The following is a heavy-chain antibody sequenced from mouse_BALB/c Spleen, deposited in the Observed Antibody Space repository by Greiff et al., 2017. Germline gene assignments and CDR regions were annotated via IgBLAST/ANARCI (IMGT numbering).Heavy chain of an antibody. CDR3: ARRNYGNYEFAY. Sequence: QGQLQQPGAELVKPGASVKLSCKASGYTFTSYWMHWVKQRPGQGLEWIGEIDPSDSYTNYNQKFKGKATLTLDKSSSTAYMQLSSLTSEDSAVYYCARRNYGNYEFAYWGQGTLVTVSA. J-gene: IGHJ3*01. CDR1: GYTFTSYW. V-gene: IGHV1-69*02. CDR2: IDPSDSYT. D-gene: IGHD2-1*01.